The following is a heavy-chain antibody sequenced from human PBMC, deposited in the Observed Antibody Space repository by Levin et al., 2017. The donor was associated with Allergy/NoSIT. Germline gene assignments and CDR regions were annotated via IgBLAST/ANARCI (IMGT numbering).Heavy chain of an antibody. D-gene: IGHD2/OR15-2a*01. CDR2: IHPGDSDA. CDR3: ARCRTFSGPPDFFDY. V-gene: IGHV5-51*01. J-gene: IGHJ4*02. CDR1: GYKFTNYW. Sequence: PAASVKVSCEGSGYKFTNYWIGWVRQMPGIGLEWMGIIHPGDSDARYNPSFEGQVTVSADRSLNIVYLQWDSLKVSDSALYYCARCRTFSGPPDFFDYWGQGTLVTVSS.